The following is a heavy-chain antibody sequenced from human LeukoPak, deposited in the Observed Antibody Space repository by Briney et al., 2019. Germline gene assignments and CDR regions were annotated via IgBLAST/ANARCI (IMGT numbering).Heavy chain of an antibody. Sequence: GGSLRLSCAASGFTISSYAMHWVRQAPGKGLEWVAVISYDGSNKYYADSVKGRFTISRDNSKNTLYLQMNSLRAEDTAVYYCARDFGMTDAFDIWGQGTMVTVSS. V-gene: IGHV3-30-3*01. CDR3: ARDFGMTDAFDI. D-gene: IGHD3-16*01. CDR1: GFTISSYA. J-gene: IGHJ3*02. CDR2: ISYDGSNK.